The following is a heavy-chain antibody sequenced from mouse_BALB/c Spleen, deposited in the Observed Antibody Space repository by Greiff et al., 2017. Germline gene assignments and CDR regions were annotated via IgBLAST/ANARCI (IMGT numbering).Heavy chain of an antibody. J-gene: IGHJ2*01. V-gene: IGHV2-2*02. Sequence: VKLVESGPGLVQPSQSLSITCTVSGFSLTSYGVHWVRQSPGKGLEWLGVIWSGGSTYYNAAFISRLSISKDNSKSQVFFKMNSLQANDTAIYYWARTATTATYYFDYWGQGTTLTVSS. CDR2: IWSGGST. CDR3: ARTATTATYYFDY. CDR1: GFSLTSYG. D-gene: IGHD1-2*01.